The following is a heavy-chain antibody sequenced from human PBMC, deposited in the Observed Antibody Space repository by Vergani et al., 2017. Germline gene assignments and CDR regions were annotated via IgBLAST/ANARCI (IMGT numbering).Heavy chain of an antibody. CDR2: INPNSGGT. J-gene: IGHJ4*02. CDR3: ARVGTSSNRDYFDY. CDR1: GYTFSNYY. V-gene: IGHV1-2*02. D-gene: IGHD2-2*01. Sequence: QVQVVQSGAEVKKSGASVKVSCKTSGYTFSNYYMHWVRQAPGQGLEWMGWINPNSGGTHYAQKFKGRVTMTRDTSISTADMELSNLRSDDTAVYYCARVGTSSNRDYFDYWGQGTLVTVSS.